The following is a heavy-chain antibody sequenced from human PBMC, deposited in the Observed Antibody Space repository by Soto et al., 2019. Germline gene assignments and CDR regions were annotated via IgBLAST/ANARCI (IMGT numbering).Heavy chain of an antibody. V-gene: IGHV1-46*01. CDR2: INPSGGST. D-gene: IGHD6-13*01. J-gene: IGHJ6*02. CDR1: GYTFTSYY. Sequence: QVQLVQSGAEVKKPGASVKVSCKASGYTFTSYYMHWVRQAPGQGLEWMGIINPSGGSTSYAQKFQGRVTTARDTSTSTVYMELSSLRAEDTAVYYCARESIAAAGTSEYGMDVWGQGTTVTVSS. CDR3: ARESIAAAGTSEYGMDV.